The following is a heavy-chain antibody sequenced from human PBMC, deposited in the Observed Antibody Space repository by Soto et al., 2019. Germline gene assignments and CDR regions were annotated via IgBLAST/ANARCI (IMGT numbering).Heavy chain of an antibody. CDR2: ISAYNGNT. D-gene: IGHD6-13*01. V-gene: IGHV1-18*01. J-gene: IGHJ6*02. CDR1: GYTFASYG. CDR3: ARAPRSQKLIYYYYYGMDV. Sequence: ASVKVSCKASGYTFASYGISWVRQAPGQGLERMGWISAYNGNTNYAQKLQGRVTMTTDTSTSTAYMELRSLRSDDTAVYYCARAPRSQKLIYYYYYGMDVWGQGTTVTVSS.